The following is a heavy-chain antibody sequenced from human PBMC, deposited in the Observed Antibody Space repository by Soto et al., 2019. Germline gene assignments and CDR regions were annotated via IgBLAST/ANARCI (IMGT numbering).Heavy chain of an antibody. D-gene: IGHD4-17*01. Sequence: GGSLRLSCAASGFTFSSYGMHWFRQSPGKGLEWVAVISYDGNNKYYADSVKGRFTISRDNSKNTLYLQMNSLRAEDTAVYYCGKDYGDYEDYYYGMDVWGQGTTVTVSS. CDR1: GFTFSSYG. V-gene: IGHV3-30*18. J-gene: IGHJ6*02. CDR3: GKDYGDYEDYYYGMDV. CDR2: ISYDGNNK.